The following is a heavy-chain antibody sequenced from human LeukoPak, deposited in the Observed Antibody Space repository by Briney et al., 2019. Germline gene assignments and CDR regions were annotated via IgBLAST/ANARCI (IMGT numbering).Heavy chain of an antibody. D-gene: IGHD3-22*01. CDR2: MKQDGGEI. CDR1: GFTFSSYW. V-gene: IGHV3-7*01. J-gene: IGHJ2*01. Sequence: GGSLRLSCEASGFTFSSYWMSWVRQAPGKGLEWVASMKQDGGEIYYVGSVKGRFTISRDNARNSLYLQMNSLRAEDTAVYSCARDVHYDSSGFYRGGFDLWGRGTLVTVSS. CDR3: ARDVHYDSSGFYRGGFDL.